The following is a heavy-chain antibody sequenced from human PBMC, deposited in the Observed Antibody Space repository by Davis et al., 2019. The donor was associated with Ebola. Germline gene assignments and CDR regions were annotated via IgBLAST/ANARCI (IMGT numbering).Heavy chain of an antibody. J-gene: IGHJ6*02. Sequence: PGGSLRLSCTTSGFTFRDYAMNWVRQAPGKGLEWVGFIRSKAYGGKTQYAASVKGRFTISRDDSKSIAYMQMNSLKTEDTAVYYCTRDLKQPPPSYYYGMDVWGQGTTVTVSS. CDR3: TRDLKQPPPSYYYGMDV. D-gene: IGHD6-13*01. V-gene: IGHV3-49*04. CDR1: GFTFRDYA. CDR2: IRSKAYGGKT.